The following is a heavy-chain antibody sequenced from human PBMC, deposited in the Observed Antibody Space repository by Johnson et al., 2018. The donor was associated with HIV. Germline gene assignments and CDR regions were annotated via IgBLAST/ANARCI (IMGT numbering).Heavy chain of an antibody. Sequence: VQLGECGGGVVQPGGSLRLSCAASGFTFSSYGMHWVRQAPGKGLEWVAFIRYDGSNKYYVDSVKGRFTISRDNSKNTLYLQMNSLQAQDTATYYCAKTISGFYLYDAFDIWGQGTMVTVSS. CDR1: GFTFSSYG. CDR3: AKTISGFYLYDAFDI. D-gene: IGHD5-12*01. V-gene: IGHV3-30*02. CDR2: IRYDGSNK. J-gene: IGHJ3*02.